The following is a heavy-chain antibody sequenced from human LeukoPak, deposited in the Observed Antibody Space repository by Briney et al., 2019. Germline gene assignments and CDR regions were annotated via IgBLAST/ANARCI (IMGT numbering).Heavy chain of an antibody. Sequence: PSETLSLTCTVSGGSISSYYWSWIRQPPGKGLEWIGYIYYSGSTNYNPSLKSRVTISVDTSKNQFSLKLSSVTAADTAVYYCARQGRDRYYFDYWGQGTLVTVSS. CDR3: ARQGRDRYYFDY. CDR2: IYYSGST. V-gene: IGHV4-59*08. D-gene: IGHD1-14*01. J-gene: IGHJ4*02. CDR1: GGSISSYY.